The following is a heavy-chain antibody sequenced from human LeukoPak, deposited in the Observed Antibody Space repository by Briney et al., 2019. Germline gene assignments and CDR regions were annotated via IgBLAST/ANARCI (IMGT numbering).Heavy chain of an antibody. CDR2: IWNDGSKK. J-gene: IGHJ4*02. Sequence: GRSLRLSCAASGFSFSTFGMHWARRAPGKGLEWVAVIWNDGSKKFYAESVKGRFTISRDNSQNTLYLQMNRLRAEDTAVYYCGRDSLGGDYWGQGTLVTVSS. CDR3: GRDSLGGDY. V-gene: IGHV3-33*08. CDR1: GFSFSTFG. D-gene: IGHD3-16*01.